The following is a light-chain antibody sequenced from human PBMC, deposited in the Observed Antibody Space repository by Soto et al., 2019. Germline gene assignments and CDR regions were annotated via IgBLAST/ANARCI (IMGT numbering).Light chain of an antibody. J-gene: IGKJ3*01. V-gene: IGKV3-15*01. CDR1: QSVSSN. CDR2: GAS. CDR3: QQYSDWPRA. Sequence: IVMTQFPVTLSVSPGERATLSCRASQSVSSNLAWYQHRPGQAPRLLIYGASTRATGIPARFSGSGSGTEFTLTISSLQSEDFAVYYCQQYSDWPRAFGPGTKVDI.